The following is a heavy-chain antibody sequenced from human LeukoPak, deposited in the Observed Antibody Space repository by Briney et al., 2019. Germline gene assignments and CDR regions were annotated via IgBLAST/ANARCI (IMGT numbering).Heavy chain of an antibody. D-gene: IGHD3-10*01. J-gene: IGHJ3*02. V-gene: IGHV3-15*01. CDR3: TTDTLVRDTMVRGVIDAFDI. CDR1: GFTFSNAW. CDR2: IKSKTDGGTT. Sequence: PGGSLRLSCAASGFTFSNAWMSWVRQAPGKGLEWVGRIKSKTDGGTTDYAAPVKGRFTISRDDSKNTLYLQMNSLKTEDTAVYYCTTDTLVRDTMVRGVIDAFDIWGQGTMVTVSS.